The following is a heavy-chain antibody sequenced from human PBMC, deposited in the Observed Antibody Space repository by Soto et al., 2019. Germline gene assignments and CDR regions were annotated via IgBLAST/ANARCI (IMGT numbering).Heavy chain of an antibody. J-gene: IGHJ4*02. Sequence: EVQLVESGGTLVPPGGSLRLSCAVSEFSFGTCGMPWVRQAPGKGREWGANIKQDGGEKNYLESVRGRFTISSDSAKKSLYLEMNSLRAEDTAVYYCAGGSGWTSDSWGQGTLVTVSS. V-gene: IGHV3-7*03. CDR2: IKQDGGEK. D-gene: IGHD6-19*01. CDR1: EFSFGTCG. CDR3: AGGSGWTSDS.